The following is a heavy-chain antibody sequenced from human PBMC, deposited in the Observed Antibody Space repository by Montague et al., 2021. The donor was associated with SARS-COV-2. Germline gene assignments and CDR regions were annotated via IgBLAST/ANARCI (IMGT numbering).Heavy chain of an antibody. CDR1: GGSLSGYY. V-gene: IGHV4-34*01. CDR2: VNNNGDT. CDR3: ARLRDGVEPSPIVGLGPFYYYDYIDV. Sequence: SETLSLTCAVHGGSLSGYYWVWVRQSPGKGLEWIGEVNNNGDTKYSTSLKSRVAISIDTSKNQFSLKLTSMTAPDTAVYYCARLRDGVEPSPIVGLGPFYYYDYIDVWGKETAVAVSS. D-gene: IGHD3-10*01. J-gene: IGHJ6*03.